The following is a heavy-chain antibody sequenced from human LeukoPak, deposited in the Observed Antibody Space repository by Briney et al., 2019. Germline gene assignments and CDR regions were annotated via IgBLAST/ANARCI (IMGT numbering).Heavy chain of an antibody. J-gene: IGHJ4*02. CDR1: GGSISRSSFY. CDR3: AATIILPAAMGFDY. Sequence: SETLSLTCTVSGGSISRSSFYWGWIRQPPGKGLEWIGSIYYNGRTYYNPSLKGRVTISADTSKNQFSLNLSSVTAADTAVYYCAATIILPAAMGFDYWGKGTLVTVSS. D-gene: IGHD2-2*01. CDR2: IYYNGRT. V-gene: IGHV4-39*01.